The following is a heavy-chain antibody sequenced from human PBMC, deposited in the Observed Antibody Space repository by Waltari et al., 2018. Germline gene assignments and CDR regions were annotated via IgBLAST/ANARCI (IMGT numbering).Heavy chain of an antibody. CDR1: GFTFDDYT. Sequence: EVQLVESGGVVVQPGGSLRLSCAASGFTFDDYTMHWVRQAPGKGLEWVSLISWDGGSTYYADSVKGRFTISRDNSKNSLYLQMNSLRTEDTALYYCVKENWNYAALGPLDYWGQGTLVIVSS. CDR3: VKENWNYAALGPLDY. V-gene: IGHV3-43*01. CDR2: ISWDGGST. D-gene: IGHD1-7*01. J-gene: IGHJ4*02.